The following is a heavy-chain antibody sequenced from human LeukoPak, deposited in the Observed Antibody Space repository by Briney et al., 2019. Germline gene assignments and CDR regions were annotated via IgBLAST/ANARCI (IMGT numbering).Heavy chain of an antibody. J-gene: IGHJ4*02. Sequence: GGSLRLSCAASGFTFSNYGMSWVRQAPGKGLEWVSAIRGSGGSTNYADSVKGRFTISRDNAKNSLYLQMNSLRAEDTAVYYCAREYDILTGYPHQFDYWGQGTLVTVSS. CDR3: AREYDILTGYPHQFDY. V-gene: IGHV3-23*01. D-gene: IGHD3-9*01. CDR2: IRGSGGST. CDR1: GFTFSNYG.